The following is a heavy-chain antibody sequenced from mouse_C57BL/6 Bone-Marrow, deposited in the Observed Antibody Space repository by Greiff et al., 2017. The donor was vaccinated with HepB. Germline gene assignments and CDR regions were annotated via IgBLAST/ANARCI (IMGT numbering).Heavy chain of an antibody. Sequence: EVMLVESEGGLVQPGSSMKLSCTASGFTFSDYYMAWVRQVPEKGLEWVANINYDGSSTYYLDSLKSRFIISRDNAKNILYLQMSSLKSEDTATYYCARDRLTGLDYRGQGTTLTVSS. V-gene: IGHV5-16*01. J-gene: IGHJ2*01. D-gene: IGHD4-1*01. CDR2: INYDGSST. CDR1: GFTFSDYY. CDR3: ARDRLTGLDY.